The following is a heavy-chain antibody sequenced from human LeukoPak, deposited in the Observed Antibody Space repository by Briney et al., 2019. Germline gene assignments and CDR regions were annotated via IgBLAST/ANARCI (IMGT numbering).Heavy chain of an antibody. CDR3: ARDRAPPDVWGSPDAFDI. D-gene: IGHD3-16*01. CDR2: ISSSSSYI. Sequence: KPGGSLRLSCAASGFTVSSNYMNWVRQAPGKGLEWVSSISSSSSYIYYADSVKGRFTISRDNAKNSLYLQMNSLRAEDTAVYYCARDRAPPDVWGSPDAFDIWGQGTMVTVSS. V-gene: IGHV3-21*01. J-gene: IGHJ3*02. CDR1: GFTVSSNY.